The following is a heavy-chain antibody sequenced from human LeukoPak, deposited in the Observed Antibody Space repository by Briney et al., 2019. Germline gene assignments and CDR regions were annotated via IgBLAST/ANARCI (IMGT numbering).Heavy chain of an antibody. D-gene: IGHD2-21*02. CDR2: IKSKTDGGTT. CDR1: GFTFSNAW. J-gene: IGHJ3*02. CDR3: TTEGILAYCGGDCYSMFAFDI. V-gene: IGHV3-15*01. Sequence: PGGSLRLSCAASGFTFSNAWMSWVRQAPGKGLEWVGRIKSKTDGGTTDYAAPVKGRFTISRGDSKNTLYLQMNSLKTEDTAVYYCTTEGILAYCGGDCYSMFAFDIWGQGTMVTVSS.